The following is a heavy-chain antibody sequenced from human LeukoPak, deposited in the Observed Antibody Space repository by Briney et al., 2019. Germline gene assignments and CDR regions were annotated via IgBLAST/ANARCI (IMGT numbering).Heavy chain of an antibody. CDR1: GGSISSYY. CDR3: GRAPDYYDSSGYYSYYFDY. J-gene: IGHJ4*02. D-gene: IGHD3-22*01. CDR2: IYYSGST. V-gene: IGHV4-59*01. Sequence: SETLSLTCTVSGGSISSYYWSWIRQPPGKGLEWIGYIYYSGSTNYNPSLKSRVTISVDTSKNQFSLKLSSVTAADTAVYYCGRAPDYYDSSGYYSYYFDYWGQGTLVTVSS.